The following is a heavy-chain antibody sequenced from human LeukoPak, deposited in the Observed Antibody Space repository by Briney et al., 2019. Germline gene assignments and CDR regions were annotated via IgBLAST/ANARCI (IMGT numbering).Heavy chain of an antibody. CDR1: GFTFSSYI. Sequence: GGSLRLSCAASGFTFSSYIMTWVRQAPGRGLVWVSRISSGGGSRDYADSVKGRSTISRDNAKTTLYLQMNSLRPEDTAVYYCARDSGTQGPYYYGLDVWGQGTTVTVSS. V-gene: IGHV3-74*01. CDR2: ISSGGGSR. D-gene: IGHD1-7*01. J-gene: IGHJ6*02. CDR3: ARDSGTQGPYYYGLDV.